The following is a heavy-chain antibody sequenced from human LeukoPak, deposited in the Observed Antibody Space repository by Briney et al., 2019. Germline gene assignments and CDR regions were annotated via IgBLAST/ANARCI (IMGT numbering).Heavy chain of an antibody. CDR2: INPSGDST. D-gene: IGHD2-8*01. CDR3: ARHDLGVTSPFDC. CDR1: GYTFTSYN. J-gene: IGHJ4*02. V-gene: IGHV1-46*01. Sequence: ASVKVSCKASGYTFTSYNMHWVRQAPGQGLEWMGIINPSGDSTTYPQKFQGRVTMTRDTSTTTVYMELSSLRSDDTAVYYCARHDLGVTSPFDCWGQRTLVTVSS.